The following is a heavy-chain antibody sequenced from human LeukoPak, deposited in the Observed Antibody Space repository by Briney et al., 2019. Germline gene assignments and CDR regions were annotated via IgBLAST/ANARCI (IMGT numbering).Heavy chain of an antibody. CDR3: ARGYCSSTSCYRSDY. D-gene: IGHD2-2*01. CDR2: IIPILGIA. V-gene: IGHV1-69*02. CDR1: GGTFSSYT. J-gene: IGHJ4*02. Sequence: SVKVSCKASGGTFSSYTISWVRQAPGQGLEWMGRIIPILGIANYAQKFQGRVTITADKSTSTAYMELSSLRSEDTAVYYCARGYCSSTSCYRSDYWGQGTLVTVSS.